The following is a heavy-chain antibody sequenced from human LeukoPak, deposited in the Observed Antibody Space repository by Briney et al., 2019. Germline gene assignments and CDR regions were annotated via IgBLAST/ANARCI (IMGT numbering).Heavy chain of an antibody. CDR2: ISWNSGSI. Sequence: SGGSLRLSCAVSGFSFDDYAMHWVRHAPGKGLEWVSGISWNSGSIGYAESVKGRFTISRDNAKNSLYLQMNSLRAEDTALYYCATSSREGEDSSGWASFDYWGQGTLVTVSS. J-gene: IGHJ4*02. V-gene: IGHV3-9*01. CDR3: ATSSREGEDSSGWASFDY. CDR1: GFSFDDYA. D-gene: IGHD6-19*01.